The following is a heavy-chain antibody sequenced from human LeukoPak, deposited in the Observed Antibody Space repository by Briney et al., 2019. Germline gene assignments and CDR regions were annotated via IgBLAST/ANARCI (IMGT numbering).Heavy chain of an antibody. CDR1: GFTFSSYA. J-gene: IGHJ4*02. CDR2: ISGSGGST. D-gene: IGHD5-12*01. V-gene: IGHV3-23*01. Sequence: QAGGSLRLSCAASGFTFSSYAMSWVRQAPGKGLEWVSAISGSGGSTYDADSVKGRFTISRDNSKNTLYLQMNSLRAEDTAVYYCAKDKAGGYLSYFDYWGQGTLVTVSS. CDR3: AKDKAGGYLSYFDY.